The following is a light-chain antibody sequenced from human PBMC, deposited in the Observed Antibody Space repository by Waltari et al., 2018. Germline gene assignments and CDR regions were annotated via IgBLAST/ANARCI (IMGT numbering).Light chain of an antibody. Sequence: IQMTQSPSSLSASVGDRVTITCRASQSISSYLNWYQQKPGKAPKLLIYAASSLQSGVPSRFSGSGSGTDFTLTISSLQPEDFATYYCQQSYSTLSYTFGQGTKLEIK. CDR2: AAS. V-gene: IGKV1-39*01. CDR3: QQSYSTLSYT. CDR1: QSISSY. J-gene: IGKJ2*01.